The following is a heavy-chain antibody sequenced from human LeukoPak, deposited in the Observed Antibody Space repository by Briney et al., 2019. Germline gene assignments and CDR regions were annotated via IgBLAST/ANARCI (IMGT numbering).Heavy chain of an antibody. D-gene: IGHD6-13*01. V-gene: IGHV3-23*01. CDR1: GFTFSSYA. CDR3: AKPQGIAAAGTGGAFDI. J-gene: IGHJ3*02. Sequence: GGSLRLSCVASGFTFSSYAMSWVRQAPGRGLEWVSAISASGGSTYYADSVKGRFTISRDNSKNTLYLQMNSLRAEDTAVYYCAKPQGIAAAGTGGAFDIWGQGTMVTVSS. CDR2: ISASGGST.